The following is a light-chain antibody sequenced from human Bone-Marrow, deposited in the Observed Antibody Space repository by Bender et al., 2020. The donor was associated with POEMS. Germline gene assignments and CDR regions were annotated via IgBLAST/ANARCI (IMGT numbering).Light chain of an antibody. Sequence: QSALTQPASVSGSPGQSITISCSGTSSDVGGYNYVSWYQQHPGKAPKLIIYDVSNRPSGVSNRFSCSKSGNTASLTISGLQAEDEADYFCGSYTIATTPVFGGGTKVTVL. CDR1: SSDVGGYNY. CDR3: GSYTIATTPV. J-gene: IGLJ3*02. V-gene: IGLV2-14*01. CDR2: DVS.